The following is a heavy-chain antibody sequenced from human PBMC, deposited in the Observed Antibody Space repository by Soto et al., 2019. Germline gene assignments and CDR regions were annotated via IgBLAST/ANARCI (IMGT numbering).Heavy chain of an antibody. CDR2: INHSGST. Sequence: SETLSLTCAVYGGSFSGYYWSWIRQPPGKGLEWIGEINHSGSTNYNPSLKSRVTISVDTSKNQFSLKLSSVTAADTAVYYCASESYDVWSGYYWFDPWGQGTLVTVSS. CDR3: ASESYDVWSGYYWFDP. CDR1: GGSFSGYY. V-gene: IGHV4-34*01. J-gene: IGHJ5*02. D-gene: IGHD3-3*01.